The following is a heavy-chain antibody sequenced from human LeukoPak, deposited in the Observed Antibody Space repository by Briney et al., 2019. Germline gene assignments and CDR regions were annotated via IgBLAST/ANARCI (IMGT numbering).Heavy chain of an antibody. V-gene: IGHV4-39*07. CDR2: IYYSGST. CDR3: ARDLVNYYDSSGYGY. D-gene: IGHD3-22*01. J-gene: IGHJ4*02. CDR1: GGSISSSSYY. Sequence: SETLSLTCTVSGGSISSSSYYWGWLRQPPGKGLEWIGSIYYSGSTYYNPSLKSRVTISVDTSKNQFSLKLSSVTAADTAVYYCARDLVNYYDSSGYGYWGQGTLVTVSS.